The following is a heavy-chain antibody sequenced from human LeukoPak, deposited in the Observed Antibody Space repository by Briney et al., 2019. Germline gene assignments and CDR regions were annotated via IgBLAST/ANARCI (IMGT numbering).Heavy chain of an antibody. Sequence: SETLSLTCAVANESVSRGSYSWSWVRQSPGKGLEWIGYIYYTGGTYYNPSLKSRVTISADKSKNEFSLKLKSVTAADTAMYYCARAYSSSWYSIWEPFDPWGQGTLVTVSS. J-gene: IGHJ5*02. CDR3: ARAYSSSWYSIWEPFDP. V-gene: IGHV4-30-2*06. CDR1: NESVSRGSYS. CDR2: IYYTGGT. D-gene: IGHD6-13*01.